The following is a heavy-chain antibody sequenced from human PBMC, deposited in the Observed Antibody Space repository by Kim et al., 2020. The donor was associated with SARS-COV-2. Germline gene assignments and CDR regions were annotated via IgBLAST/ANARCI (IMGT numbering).Heavy chain of an antibody. CDR2: IYHSGST. D-gene: IGHD3-3*01. CDR3: ARVVGDFWSGYDYYYGMDV. J-gene: IGHJ6*02. CDR1: GGSISSSNW. V-gene: IGHV4-4*02. Sequence: SETLSLTCAVSGGSISSSNWWSWVRQPPGKGLEWIGEIYHSGSTNYNPSLKSRVTISVDKSKNQFSLKLSSVTAADTAVYYCARVVGDFWSGYDYYYGMDVWGQGTTVTVSS.